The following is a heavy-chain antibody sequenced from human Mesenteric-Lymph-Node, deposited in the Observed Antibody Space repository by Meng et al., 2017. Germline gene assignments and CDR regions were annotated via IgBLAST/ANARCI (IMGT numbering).Heavy chain of an antibody. V-gene: IGHV3-74*01. Sequence: LTCAASGFTFSSYWMHWVRQGPGKGLVWVSRINNDGSSTTYADSVKGRFTISRDNAKNTLYLRMNSLRAEDTAVYYCARQLGYCSGTSCYMYAFEIWGQGTMVTVSS. CDR3: ARQLGYCSGTSCYMYAFEI. D-gene: IGHD2-2*02. CDR2: INNDGSST. J-gene: IGHJ3*02. CDR1: GFTFSSYW.